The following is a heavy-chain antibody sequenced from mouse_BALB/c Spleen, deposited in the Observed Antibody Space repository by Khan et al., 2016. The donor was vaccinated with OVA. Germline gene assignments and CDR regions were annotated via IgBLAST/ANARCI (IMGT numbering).Heavy chain of an antibody. CDR2: ISSGGDYT. CDR3: ASLLTGSFAY. D-gene: IGHD4-1*01. V-gene: IGHV5-6*01. Sequence: EVELVESGGDLVKPGGSLKLSCAASGFTFSSYSMSWVRQTPDKRLEWVATISSGGDYTYYPDSVKGRFTISRDNAKNTLYLQMSSLKSEDTAMDYCASLLTGSFAYWGQGTLVTVSA. CDR1: GFTFSSYS. J-gene: IGHJ3*01.